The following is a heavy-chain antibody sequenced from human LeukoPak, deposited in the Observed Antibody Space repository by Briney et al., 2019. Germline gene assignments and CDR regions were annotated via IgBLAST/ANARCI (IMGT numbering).Heavy chain of an antibody. CDR2: TWSGGGSK. D-gene: IGHD3-22*01. J-gene: IGHJ4*02. CDR3: ARDADTSGHYSYFDY. CDR1: GFTPSNYG. V-gene: IGHV3-33*01. Sequence: GGSLRLSCAASGFTPSNYGVHSGPQAPGKGLEWGAVTWSGGGSKYYADSVRGRFTVSRDNSKNTVYLQMNSLRGEDTAVYYCARDADTSGHYSYFDYWGQGTLVTVSS.